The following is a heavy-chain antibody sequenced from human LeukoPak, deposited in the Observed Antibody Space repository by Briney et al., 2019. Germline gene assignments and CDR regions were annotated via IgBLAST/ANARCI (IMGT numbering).Heavy chain of an antibody. J-gene: IGHJ3*02. CDR2: ISWNSGSI. V-gene: IGHV3-9*01. Sequence: GGSLRLSCAASGFTFDDYAMHWVRQAPGKGLEWVSGISWNSGSIGYADSVKGRFTISRDNAKNSLYLQMNSLRAEDTALYYCAKGYGSFSXXXVVXXXDAFDIWGQGTMVTV. CDR1: GFTFDDYA. CDR3: AKGYGSFSXXXVVXXXDAFDI. D-gene: IGHD3-22*01.